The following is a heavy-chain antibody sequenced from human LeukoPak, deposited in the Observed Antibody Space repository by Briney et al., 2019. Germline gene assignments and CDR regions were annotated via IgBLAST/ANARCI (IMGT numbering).Heavy chain of an antibody. Sequence: GRSLRLSCAASAFTFSSYDMHWVRQAPSKGLEWVAGISFDGSYKHYADSVKGRFTISRDNSRNTLYMQMNSLRAEDTAVYYCAKDFNYYSSSGLNYFSDYWGQGTLVTVSS. CDR1: AFTFSSYD. CDR2: ISFDGSYK. CDR3: AKDFNYYSSSGLNYFSDY. D-gene: IGHD3-22*01. J-gene: IGHJ4*02. V-gene: IGHV3-30*18.